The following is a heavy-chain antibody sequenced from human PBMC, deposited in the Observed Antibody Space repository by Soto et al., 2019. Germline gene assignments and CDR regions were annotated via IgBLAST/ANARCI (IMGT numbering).Heavy chain of an antibody. CDR1: GGSFSGYY. D-gene: IGHD4-17*01. CDR2: INHSGST. Sequence: PSETLSLTCAVYGGSFSGYYWSWIRQPPGKGLEWIGEINHSGSTNYNPSLKSRVTISVDTSKNQLSLKLSSVTAADTAVYYCASTVTTWYYFDYWGQGTLVTVSS. J-gene: IGHJ4*02. V-gene: IGHV4-34*01. CDR3: ASTVTTWYYFDY.